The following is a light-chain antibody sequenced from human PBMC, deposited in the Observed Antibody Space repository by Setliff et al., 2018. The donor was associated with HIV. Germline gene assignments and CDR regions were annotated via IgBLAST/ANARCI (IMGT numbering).Light chain of an antibody. Sequence: SALAQPPSASGSPGQSITISCTGTSSDVGGYEYVSWYQQYPGKVPKRMIYDVNKRPSGVPDRFSGSKSGNTASLTVSVLQVEDEGDYYCISYAGSNKYVFGTGTKVTVL. CDR1: SSDVGGYEY. V-gene: IGLV2-8*01. CDR3: ISYAGSNKYV. CDR2: DVN. J-gene: IGLJ1*01.